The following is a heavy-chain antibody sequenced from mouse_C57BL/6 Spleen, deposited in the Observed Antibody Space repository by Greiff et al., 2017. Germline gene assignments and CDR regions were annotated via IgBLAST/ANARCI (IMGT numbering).Heavy chain of an antibody. CDR1: GYTFTSYG. CDR3: ARGGLLPRGGYAMDY. Sequence: QVQLQQSGAELARPGASVKLSCKASGYTFTSYGISWVKQRTGQGLEWIGEIYPRSGNTYYNEKFKGKATLTADKSSSTAYMELRSLTSEDYAVYFCARGGLLPRGGYAMDYWGQGTSVTVSS. D-gene: IGHD1-1*01. J-gene: IGHJ4*01. V-gene: IGHV1-81*01. CDR2: IYPRSGNT.